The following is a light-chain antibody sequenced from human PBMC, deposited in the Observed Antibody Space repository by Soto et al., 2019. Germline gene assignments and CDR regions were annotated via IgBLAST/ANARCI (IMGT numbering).Light chain of an antibody. J-gene: IGLJ3*02. CDR3: QSYDSSLSDWV. CDR2: GNT. Sequence: QSVLTQPPSVSGATGQRVTISCTGSSSNIGSGYDVHWYQQLPVTAPKLLIYGNTNRPSGVPDRFSGSKSGTSASLAITGLQAEAEADYYCQSYDSSLSDWVFGGGTKRTVL. CDR1: SSNIGSGYD. V-gene: IGLV1-40*01.